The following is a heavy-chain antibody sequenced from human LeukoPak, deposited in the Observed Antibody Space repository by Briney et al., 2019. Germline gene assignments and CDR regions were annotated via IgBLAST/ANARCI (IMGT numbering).Heavy chain of an antibody. CDR1: GGTFSSYA. CDR2: IIPIFGTA. CDR3: ARADIAAAGFAYYFDY. J-gene: IGHJ4*02. D-gene: IGHD6-13*01. Sequence: EASVKVSCKASGGTFSSYAISWVRQAPGQGLEWMGGIIPIFGTANYAQKFQGRVTITTDESTSTAYMELSSLRSEDTAVYHCARADIAAAGFAYYFDYWGQGTLVTVSS. V-gene: IGHV1-69*05.